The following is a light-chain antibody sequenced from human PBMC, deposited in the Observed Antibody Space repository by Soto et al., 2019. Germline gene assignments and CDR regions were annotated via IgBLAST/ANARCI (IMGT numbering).Light chain of an antibody. Sequence: MVVTQSPATLSVSPGERVTLSCRTSQDVSSKLAWYQQKPCQPPSLLIYDASTRATGAPARFSGSGSGTEFTLAVSSLQSEDYALYYCQQYIRWPLFFGGGTKVEIK. CDR2: DAS. V-gene: IGKV3D-15*01. CDR3: QQYIRWPLF. J-gene: IGKJ4*01. CDR1: QDVSSK.